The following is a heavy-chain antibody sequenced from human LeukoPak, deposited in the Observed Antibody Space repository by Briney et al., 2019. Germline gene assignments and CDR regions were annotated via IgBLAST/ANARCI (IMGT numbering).Heavy chain of an antibody. CDR2: ISGSGGST. CDR1: GFSFSSYW. V-gene: IGHV3-23*01. CDR3: ARATDYDSGGYYIGGTFDY. Sequence: GGSLRLSCAASGFSFSSYWMSWVRQAPGKGLEWVSSISGSGGSTDYADSVKGRFTISRDNSKKTLYLQMNSLRAEDTAVYYCARATDYDSGGYYIGGTFDYWGQGTLVTVSS. J-gene: IGHJ4*02. D-gene: IGHD3-22*01.